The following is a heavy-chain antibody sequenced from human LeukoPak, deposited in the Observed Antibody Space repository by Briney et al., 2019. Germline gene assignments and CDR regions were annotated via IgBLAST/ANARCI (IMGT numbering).Heavy chain of an antibody. V-gene: IGHV3-30*18. CDR2: ISYDGSNK. CDR3: AKESIAAAGAVDY. Sequence: GRSLRLSCAASGFTFSSYGMHWVRQAPGKGLEWVAVISYDGSNKYYADSVKGRFTISRDNSKNTLYLQKNSLRAEDTAVYYCAKESIAAAGAVDYWGQGTLVTVSS. D-gene: IGHD6-13*01. CDR1: GFTFSSYG. J-gene: IGHJ4*02.